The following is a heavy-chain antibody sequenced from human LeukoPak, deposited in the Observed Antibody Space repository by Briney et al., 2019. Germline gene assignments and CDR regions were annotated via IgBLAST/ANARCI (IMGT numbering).Heavy chain of an antibody. J-gene: IGHJ4*02. CDR1: GFTFSSYA. CDR3: AKVPRPTVTTLIDY. Sequence: GGSLRLSCAASGFTFSSYAMSWVRQSPGKGLEWVSAISGSGGSTYYADSVKGRFTISRDNSKNTLYLQMNSLRAEDTAVYYCAKVPRPTVTTLIDYWGQGTLVTVSS. V-gene: IGHV3-23*01. CDR2: ISGSGGST. D-gene: IGHD4-17*01.